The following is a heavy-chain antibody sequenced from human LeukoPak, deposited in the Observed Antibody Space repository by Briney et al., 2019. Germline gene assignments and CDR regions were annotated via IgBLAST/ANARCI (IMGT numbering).Heavy chain of an antibody. J-gene: IGHJ6*03. V-gene: IGHV3-53*01. D-gene: IGHD5-18*01. CDR3: ASTQYSYGSMDV. Sequence: PGGSLRLSCAASGFTFSSYAMSWVRQAPGKGLEWVSVIYSGGSTYYADSVKGRFTISRDNSKNTLYLQMNSLRAEDTAVYYCASTQYSYGSMDVWGKGTTVTISS. CDR1: GFTFSSYA. CDR2: IYSGGST.